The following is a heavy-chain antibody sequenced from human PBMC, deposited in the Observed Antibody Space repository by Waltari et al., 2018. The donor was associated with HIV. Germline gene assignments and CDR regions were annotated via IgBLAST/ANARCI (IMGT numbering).Heavy chain of an antibody. CDR2: IYYTGRA. D-gene: IGHD1-26*01. CDR1: GGSVSSRSYF. V-gene: IGHV4-39*01. J-gene: IGHJ2*01. CDR3: ARHALRVGAAYWNFDL. Sequence: LQQQESGPGLMKSSKSLCSPCAVSGGSVSSRSYFWGWIRQPPGKGLEWVGRIYYTGRAYYNPSLKSRVTISVDTSKNQFSLKMTSVTAADTAVYYCARHALRVGAAYWNFDLWGRGTLVTVSS.